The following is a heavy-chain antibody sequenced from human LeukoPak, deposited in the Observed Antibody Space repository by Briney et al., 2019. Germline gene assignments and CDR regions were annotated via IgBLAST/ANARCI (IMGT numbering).Heavy chain of an antibody. V-gene: IGHV3-23*01. D-gene: IGHD6-6*01. J-gene: IGHJ4*02. Sequence: PGGSLRLSCAASGFTFSSYAMSWVRQAPEKGLEWVSSIYFSGGNTYSADSVKGRFTISRDNSRNTLYLQMNSLRAEDTAVYYCVKDQGEAIVPRRFDYWGQGTLVTVSS. CDR1: GFTFSSYA. CDR2: IYFSGGNT. CDR3: VKDQGEAIVPRRFDY.